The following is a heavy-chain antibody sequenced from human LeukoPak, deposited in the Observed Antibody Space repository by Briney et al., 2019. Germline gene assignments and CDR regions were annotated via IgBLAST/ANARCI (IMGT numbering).Heavy chain of an antibody. CDR3: ARHSRWLPNWFDP. CDR2: ISNSEST. Sequence: SETLSLTCAVYGGSFSGYYWSWIRQPPGKGLEWIGYISNSESTNYNPSLKSRVTISVDTSKNQFSLKLSSVTAADTAVYYCARHSRWLPNWFDPWGQGTLVTVSS. V-gene: IGHV4-59*08. D-gene: IGHD5-24*01. CDR1: GGSFSGYY. J-gene: IGHJ5*02.